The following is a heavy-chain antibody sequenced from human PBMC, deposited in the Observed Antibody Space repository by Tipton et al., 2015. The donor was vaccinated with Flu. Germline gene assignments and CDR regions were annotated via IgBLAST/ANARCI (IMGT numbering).Heavy chain of an antibody. V-gene: IGHV1-18*01. CDR1: GYTFTRYG. J-gene: IGHJ5*02. Sequence: QVQLVQSGAEVKKPGASVKVSCKASGYTFTRYGVSWVRQAPGQGLEWMGWIRGHGKTNYAQEFRGRVTMTTDTSTSTAYMELRSLRSDDTAVYYCARSQVDWNDTPNWFDPWGLGTLVTVSS. CDR3: ARSQVDWNDTPNWFDP. CDR2: IRGHGKT. D-gene: IGHD1-1*01.